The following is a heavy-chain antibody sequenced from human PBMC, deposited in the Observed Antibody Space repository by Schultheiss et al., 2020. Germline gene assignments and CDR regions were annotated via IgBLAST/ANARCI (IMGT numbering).Heavy chain of an antibody. D-gene: IGHD3-10*01. CDR1: GFTFSSYG. V-gene: IGHV3-33*01. CDR2: IWYDGSNK. CDR3: ARDPLNPMVRGVIWNLPPTYYYYGMDV. J-gene: IGHJ6*02. Sequence: GGSLRLSCAASGFTFSSYGMHWVRQAPGKGLEWVAVIWYDGSNKYYADSVKGRFTISRDNSKNTLYLQMNSLRAEDTAVYYCARDPLNPMVRGVIWNLPPTYYYYGMDVWGQGTTVTVSS.